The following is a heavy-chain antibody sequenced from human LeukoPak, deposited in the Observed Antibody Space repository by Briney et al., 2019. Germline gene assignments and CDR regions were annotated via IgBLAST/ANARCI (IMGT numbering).Heavy chain of an antibody. CDR1: GYTFTGYY. CDR2: ISAYNGDT. CDR3: ARDYYYGSGSYYNWFDP. Sequence: ASVKVSCKASGYTFTGYYMHWVRQAPGQGLEWMGWISAYNGDTNYAQKLQGRVTMTTDTSTSTAYMELRSLRSDDTAVYYCARDYYYGSGSYYNWFDPWGQGTLVTVSS. V-gene: IGHV1-18*04. D-gene: IGHD3-10*01. J-gene: IGHJ5*02.